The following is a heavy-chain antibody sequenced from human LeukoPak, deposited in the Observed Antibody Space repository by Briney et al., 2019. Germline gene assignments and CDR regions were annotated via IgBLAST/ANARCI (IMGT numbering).Heavy chain of an antibody. CDR1: GYSFISYW. V-gene: IGHV5-51*01. J-gene: IGHJ3*02. D-gene: IGHD2-2*01. Sequence: GESLKISCKGSGYSFISYWIGYVRQMPGKGLEWMGIIYPGDSDTRSSPSFQGQVTISADKSISTAYLQWSNLKASDTAMYYGAAAGSTSPDAFDIWGQGTMVTVSS. CDR2: IYPGDSDT. CDR3: AAAGSTSPDAFDI.